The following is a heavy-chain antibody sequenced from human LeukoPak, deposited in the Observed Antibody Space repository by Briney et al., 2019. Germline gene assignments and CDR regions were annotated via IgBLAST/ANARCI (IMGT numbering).Heavy chain of an antibody. J-gene: IGHJ4*02. Sequence: GGSLRLSCAASGFTFSSYGMSWVRQAPGKGLEWVPAISGSGGSTYYADSVKGRFTISRDNSKNTLYLQMNSLRAEDTAVYYCAKPDYYDSRYYFDYWGQGTLVTVSS. D-gene: IGHD3-22*01. CDR3: AKPDYYDSRYYFDY. CDR1: GFTFSSYG. V-gene: IGHV3-23*01. CDR2: ISGSGGST.